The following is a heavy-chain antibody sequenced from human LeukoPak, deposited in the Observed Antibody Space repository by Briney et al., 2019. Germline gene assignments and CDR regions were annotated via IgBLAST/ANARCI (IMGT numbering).Heavy chain of an antibody. CDR1: RFTFSSYG. V-gene: IGHV3-30*18. CDR3: AKEIGYYDILTGYRELGFDY. J-gene: IGHJ4*02. Sequence: GGSLRLSCAASRFTFSSYGMHWVRQAPGKGLEWVAVISYDGSNKCYADSVKGRFTISRDNSKNTLYLQMNSLRAEDTAVYYCAKEIGYYDILTGYRELGFDYWGQGTLVTVSS. D-gene: IGHD3-9*01. CDR2: ISYDGSNK.